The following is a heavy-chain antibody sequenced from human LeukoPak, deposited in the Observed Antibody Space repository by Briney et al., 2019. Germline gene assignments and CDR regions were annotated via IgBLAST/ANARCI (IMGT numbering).Heavy chain of an antibody. CDR1: GGSFSGYY. CDR2: INHSGST. Sequence: SETLSLTCAVYGGSFSGYYWSWIRQPPGKGLEWIGEINHSGSTNYNPSLKSRVTISVDTSKNQFSLKLSSVTAADTAVYYCARGRRFEGGQWLVPQMRGPRGPTGLTKSHAFDIWGQGTMVTVSS. V-gene: IGHV4-34*01. CDR3: ARGRRFEGGQWLVPQMRGPRGPTGLTKSHAFDI. J-gene: IGHJ3*02. D-gene: IGHD6-19*01.